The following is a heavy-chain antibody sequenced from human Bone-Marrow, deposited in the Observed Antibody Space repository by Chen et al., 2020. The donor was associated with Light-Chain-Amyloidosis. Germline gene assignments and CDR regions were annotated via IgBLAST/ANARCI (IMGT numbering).Heavy chain of an antibody. D-gene: IGHD6-13*01. V-gene: IGHV3-48*01. CDR1: GFTFSGYW. J-gene: IGHJ4*02. Sequence: EGQLVQSGGGLVQPGGSLRLSCEASGFTFSGYWMSWVRQAPGKGLEWLSYISSNGNAIFYAASVRGRFTIARDNANSSLYLQMRNLRVEDTAVYYCARDSGESAADDFWGQGTLVTVSS. CDR3: ARDSGESAADDF. CDR2: ISSNGNAI.